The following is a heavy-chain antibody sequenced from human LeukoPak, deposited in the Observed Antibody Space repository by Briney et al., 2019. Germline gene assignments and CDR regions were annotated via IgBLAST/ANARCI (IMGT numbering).Heavy chain of an antibody. J-gene: IGHJ3*02. CDR2: ISYSGTT. CDR1: GGSIGTYY. V-gene: IGHV4-59*12. D-gene: IGHD4/OR15-4a*01. Sequence: SETLSLTCTVSGGSIGTYYWSWIRQPPGKGLEWMGYISYSGTTYYNPSLKSRITISLDTSKNQFSLELSSVTAADTAVYYCARAAWRGTNSRDAFDIWGLGTVVTVSS. CDR3: ARAAWRGTNSRDAFDI.